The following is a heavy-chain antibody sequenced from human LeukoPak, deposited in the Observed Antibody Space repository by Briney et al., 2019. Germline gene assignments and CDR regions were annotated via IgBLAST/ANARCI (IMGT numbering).Heavy chain of an antibody. D-gene: IGHD4-17*01. CDR2: INSDGSPT. V-gene: IGHV3-74*01. CDR1: GFTFSSSW. CDR3: ARAGYYRFDY. J-gene: IGHJ4*02. Sequence: GGSLRLACAASGFTFSSSWMHWVRQAPGKGLEWVSRINSDGSPTNYAASVKGRFTISTDNAKNTLYLQMNSLIAEDTAVYYCARAGYYRFDYWGQGSLVTVSS.